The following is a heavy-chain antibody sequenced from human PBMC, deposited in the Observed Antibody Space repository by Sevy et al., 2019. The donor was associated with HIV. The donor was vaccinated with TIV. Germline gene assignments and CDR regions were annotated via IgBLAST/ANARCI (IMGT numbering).Heavy chain of an antibody. D-gene: IGHD3-9*01. Sequence: SETLSLTCTVSGGSISSGGYYWSWIRQHPGKGLEWIGYIYYSGSTYYYPSLKSRVTISVDTSKNQFSLKLSSVTAADTAVYYCAREAPYGVLIGFDYWGQGTLVTVSS. CDR2: IYYSGST. CDR1: GGSISSGGYY. V-gene: IGHV4-31*03. CDR3: AREAPYGVLIGFDY. J-gene: IGHJ4*02.